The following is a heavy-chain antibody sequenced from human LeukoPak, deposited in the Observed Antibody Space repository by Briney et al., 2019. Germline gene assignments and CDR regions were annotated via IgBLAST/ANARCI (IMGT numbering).Heavy chain of an antibody. CDR2: ISSSGSTR. Sequence: GGSLRLSCAASGFTFRIYDMNWVRQAPGKGLKWVSYISSSGSTRSYADSVQGRFTISRDNAKNSLSLQMNSLRAEDTAVYYCARVAWRAFDIWGQGTMVTVSS. CDR1: GFTFRIYD. V-gene: IGHV3-48*03. D-gene: IGHD5-12*01. J-gene: IGHJ3*02. CDR3: ARVAWRAFDI.